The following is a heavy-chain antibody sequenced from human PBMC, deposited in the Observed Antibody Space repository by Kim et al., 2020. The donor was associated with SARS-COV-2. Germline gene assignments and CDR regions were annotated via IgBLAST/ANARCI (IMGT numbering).Heavy chain of an antibody. CDR3: AKHSTVTTRGGMDV. D-gene: IGHD4-4*01. Sequence: GGSLRLSCAASGFTFDDYAMHWVRQAPGKGLEWVSGISWNSGSIGYADSVKGRFTISRDNAKNSLYLQMNSLRAEDTALYYCAKHSTVTTRGGMDVWGQGTTVTVSS. V-gene: IGHV3-9*01. CDR2: ISWNSGSI. J-gene: IGHJ6*02. CDR1: GFTFDDYA.